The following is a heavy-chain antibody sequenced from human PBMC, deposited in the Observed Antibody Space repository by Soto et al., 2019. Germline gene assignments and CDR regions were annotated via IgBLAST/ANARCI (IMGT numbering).Heavy chain of an antibody. D-gene: IGHD2-8*02. CDR1: GFIYSSCA. CDR2: VSHDGTLY. Sequence: QVQLVESGGGVVQPGRSLRLSCSASGFIYSSCAMHWVRQVPGKGLEWLAVVSHDGTLYPYADSVKGRFTISRDNSRKMLQLQMNSVRPDDTAVDYCVKDRSAAWSFDYWGQGTLVTVSS. V-gene: IGHV3-30*18. J-gene: IGHJ4*02. CDR3: VKDRSAAWSFDY.